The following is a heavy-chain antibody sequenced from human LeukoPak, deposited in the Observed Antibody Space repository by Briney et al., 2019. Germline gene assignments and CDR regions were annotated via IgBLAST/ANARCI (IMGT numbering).Heavy chain of an antibody. CDR1: GGSISSSSYY. CDR3: ARGLVVVITMYYFDY. Sequence: SETLSLTCTVSGGSISSSSYYWGWIRQPPGKGLEWIGSIYYSGTTYYNPSLKSRVTISVDTSKNQFSLKLSSVTAADTAVYYCARGLVVVITMYYFDYWGQGTLVTVSS. V-gene: IGHV4-39*07. J-gene: IGHJ4*02. CDR2: IYYSGTT. D-gene: IGHD3-22*01.